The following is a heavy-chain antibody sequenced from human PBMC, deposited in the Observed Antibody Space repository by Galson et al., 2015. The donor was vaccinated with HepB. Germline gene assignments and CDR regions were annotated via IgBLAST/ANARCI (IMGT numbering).Heavy chain of an antibody. V-gene: IGHV1-69*13. CDR2: IIPIFGTA. Sequence: SVKVSCKASGGTFSSYAISWVRQAPGQGLEWMGGIIPIFGTANYAQKFQGRVTITADESTSTAYMELSSLRSEDTAVYYCARDLSGYSGSYGNLDYWGQGTLVTVSS. CDR1: GGTFSSYA. J-gene: IGHJ4*02. CDR3: ARDLSGYSGSYGNLDY. D-gene: IGHD1-26*01.